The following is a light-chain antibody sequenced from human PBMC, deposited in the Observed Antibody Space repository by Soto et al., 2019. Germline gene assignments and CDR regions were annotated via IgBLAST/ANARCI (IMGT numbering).Light chain of an antibody. CDR2: EVS. J-gene: IGLJ2*01. CDR3: SSYAGSNNLV. CDR1: SSDIGNYNY. V-gene: IGLV2-14*01. Sequence: QSVLTQPASVSGSPGQSITISCTGTSSDIGNYNYVSWYQQHPGKAPKLMIYEVSNRPSGVSYRFSGSKSGNTASLTVSGLQAEDEADYYCSSYAGSNNLVFGGATKLTVL.